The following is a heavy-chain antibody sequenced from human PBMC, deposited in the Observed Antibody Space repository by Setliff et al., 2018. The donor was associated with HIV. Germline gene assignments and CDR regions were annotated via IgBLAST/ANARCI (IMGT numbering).Heavy chain of an antibody. V-gene: IGHV1-24*01. CDR1: RYTLTELS. J-gene: IGHJ4*02. D-gene: IGHD5-18*01. CDR2: FDPEHRKT. CDR3: AAKRRYNYDLKGPLDY. Sequence: ASVKVSCKVSRYTLTELSMHWVRQAPGKGLEWMGSFDPEHRKTLYAQKFQGRVTMTQDASTDTAYMELSSLRSDDTAVYYCAAKRRYNYDLKGPLDYWAQGTLVTVSS.